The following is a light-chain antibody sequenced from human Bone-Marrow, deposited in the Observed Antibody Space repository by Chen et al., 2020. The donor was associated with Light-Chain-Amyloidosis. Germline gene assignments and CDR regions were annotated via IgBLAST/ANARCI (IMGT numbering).Light chain of an antibody. V-gene: IGKV1-NL1*01. J-gene: IGKJ3*01. Sequence: DIQMTQSPSFLSASVGDRVTITCLTSQGISNSLAWYQQKPGKAPKLLLYATSTLESGVPSMFSGSGSGTDYTLTISSLQPEDFATYYCQHYYGTLLSFGPGTKVDIK. CDR1: QGISNS. CDR3: QHYYGTLLS. CDR2: ATS.